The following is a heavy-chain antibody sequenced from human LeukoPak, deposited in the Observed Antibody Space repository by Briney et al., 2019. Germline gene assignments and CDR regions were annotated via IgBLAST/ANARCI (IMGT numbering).Heavy chain of an antibody. CDR2: ISSSGSTI. V-gene: IGHV3-11*04. CDR3: ARDIVVVPAAIRGSGWFDP. CDR1: GFTFSDYY. Sequence: GGSLRLSCAASGFTFSDYYMSWIRQAPGKGLEWVSYISSSGSTIYYADSVKGRFTISRDNAKNSLYLQMNSLRAEDTAVYYCARDIVVVPAAIRGSGWFDPWGQGTLVTVSS. J-gene: IGHJ5*02. D-gene: IGHD2-2*01.